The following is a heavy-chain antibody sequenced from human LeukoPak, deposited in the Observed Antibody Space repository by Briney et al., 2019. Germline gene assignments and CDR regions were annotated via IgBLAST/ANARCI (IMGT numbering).Heavy chain of an antibody. Sequence: IPSETLSLTCAVYGGSFSGYYWSWIRQPPGKGLEWIGEINHSGSTNYNPSLKSRVTISVDTSKNQFSLKLSSVTAADTAVYYCAGGPLYSSGFTLYNWFDPWGQGTLVTVSS. J-gene: IGHJ5*02. CDR1: GGSFSGYY. CDR3: AGGPLYSSGFTLYNWFDP. V-gene: IGHV4-34*01. D-gene: IGHD6-19*01. CDR2: INHSGST.